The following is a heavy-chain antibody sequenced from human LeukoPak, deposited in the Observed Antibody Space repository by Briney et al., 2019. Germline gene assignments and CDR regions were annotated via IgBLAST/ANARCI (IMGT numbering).Heavy chain of an antibody. D-gene: IGHD7-27*01. Sequence: SGGSLRLSCAASGFSFTSQGMHWVRQAPGKGLEWVAVIWHDGSTKYYTDSVKGRFTISRDNSQNTLYLQMDSLRADDTAVYYCARDGPNWGREFDHWGQGTLVIVSS. V-gene: IGHV3-33*01. CDR3: ARDGPNWGREFDH. J-gene: IGHJ5*02. CDR2: IWHDGSTK. CDR1: GFSFTSQG.